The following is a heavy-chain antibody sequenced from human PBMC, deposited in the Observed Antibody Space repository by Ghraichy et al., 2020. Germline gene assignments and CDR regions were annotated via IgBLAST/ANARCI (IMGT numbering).Heavy chain of an antibody. J-gene: IGHJ4*02. D-gene: IGHD3-10*01. CDR2: ISYDGSNK. Sequence: GGSLRLSCAASGFTFSSYGMHWVRQAPGKGLEWVAVISYDGSNKYYADSVKGRFTISRDNSKNTMYLQMNSLRAEDTAVYYCAKNLWFGDLLVFDYWGQGTLVTVSS. V-gene: IGHV3-30*18. CDR3: AKNLWFGDLLVFDY. CDR1: GFTFSSYG.